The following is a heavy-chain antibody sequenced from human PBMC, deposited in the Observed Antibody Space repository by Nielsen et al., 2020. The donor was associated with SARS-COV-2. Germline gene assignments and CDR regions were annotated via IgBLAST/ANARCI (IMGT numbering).Heavy chain of an antibody. J-gene: IGHJ4*02. CDR3: ARLYSDDLPLDY. Sequence: ASVKVSCKASGYTFTSYDINWVRQATGQGLEWMGWMNPNSGNTGYAQKFQGRVTMTRNTSISTAYMELSSLRSEDTAVYYCARLYSDDLPLDYWGQGTLVTVSS. D-gene: IGHD1-26*01. CDR2: MNPNSGNT. CDR1: GYTFTSYD. V-gene: IGHV1-8*01.